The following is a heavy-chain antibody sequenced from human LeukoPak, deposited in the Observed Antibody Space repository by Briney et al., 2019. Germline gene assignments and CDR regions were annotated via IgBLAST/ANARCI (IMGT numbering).Heavy chain of an antibody. CDR2: MNPNSGNT. J-gene: IGHJ4*02. CDR1: GYTFTSYD. CDR3: ARGRGSSWYNPRLGDY. Sequence: GASVKVSCKASGYTFTSYDINWVRQATGQGLEWMGWMNPNSGNTGYAQKFQGRVTMTRNTPISTAYMELSSLRSEDTAVYYCARGRGSSWYNPRLGDYWGQGTLVAVSS. V-gene: IGHV1-8*01. D-gene: IGHD6-13*01.